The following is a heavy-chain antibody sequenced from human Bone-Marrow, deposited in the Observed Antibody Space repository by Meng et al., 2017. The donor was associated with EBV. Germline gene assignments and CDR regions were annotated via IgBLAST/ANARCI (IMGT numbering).Heavy chain of an antibody. CDR1: GYTFTSVA. CDR3: ARDSTGDSRRFDP. D-gene: IGHD3-22*01. J-gene: IGHJ5*02. V-gene: IGHV1-3*01. Sequence: QVQIVQSGAEVKKPGVSVKVSCEASGYTFTSVAMHWVRQAPGQRLEWMGLINVGNGDTKYSQKLHGRVTITRDTSATTAYMELSSLTSEDTAVYYCARDSTGDSRRFDPWGQGTLVTRLL. CDR2: INVGNGDT.